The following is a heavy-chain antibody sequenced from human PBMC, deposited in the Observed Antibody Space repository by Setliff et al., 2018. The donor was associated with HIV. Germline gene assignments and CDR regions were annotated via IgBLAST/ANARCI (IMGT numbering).Heavy chain of an antibody. CDR3: ARTPERYSSDSNGYYYDY. CDR2: INGGNGNT. V-gene: IGHV1-3*01. J-gene: IGHJ4*03. Sequence: ASVKVSCKASGYTFTSYAMHWVRQAPGQRLEWMGWINGGNGNTKYSQKFQGRVTITRDISASTAYMELSSLGSEDTAVFYCARTPERYSSDSNGYYYDYWGQGTRVTAPQ. D-gene: IGHD3-22*01. CDR1: GYTFTSYA.